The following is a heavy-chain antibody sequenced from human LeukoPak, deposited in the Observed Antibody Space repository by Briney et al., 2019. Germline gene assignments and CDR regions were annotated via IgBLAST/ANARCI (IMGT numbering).Heavy chain of an antibody. Sequence: PGGSLRLSCPASGFTFSSYEMNWVRQAPGKGLEWVSYISSSGSTIYYADSVKGRFTISRDNAKNSLYLQMNSLRAEDTAVYYCARDAYYDSSGYYLLRAFDIWGQGTMVTVSS. V-gene: IGHV3-48*03. CDR1: GFTFSSYE. CDR3: ARDAYYDSSGYYLLRAFDI. D-gene: IGHD3-22*01. CDR2: ISSSGSTI. J-gene: IGHJ3*02.